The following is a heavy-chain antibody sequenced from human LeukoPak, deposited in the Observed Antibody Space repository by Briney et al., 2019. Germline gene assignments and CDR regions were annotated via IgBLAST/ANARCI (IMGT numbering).Heavy chain of an antibody. Sequence: GGSLRLSCAASGFTFCDYGMHRVRQAPGKGLEWLGIIWHDGSDKFHADSLKGRFTISRDNSKNTLYLQMNSLRAEDTAIYFCARDYSIGWCSHYWGQGTLVTVSS. V-gene: IGHV3-33*01. D-gene: IGHD6-19*01. CDR1: GFTFCDYG. CDR3: ARDYSIGWCSHY. CDR2: IWHDGSDK. J-gene: IGHJ4*01.